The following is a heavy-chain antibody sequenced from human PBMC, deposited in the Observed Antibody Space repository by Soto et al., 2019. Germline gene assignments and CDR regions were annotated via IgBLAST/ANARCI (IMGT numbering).Heavy chain of an antibody. D-gene: IGHD3-10*01. J-gene: IGHJ6*02. V-gene: IGHV1-69*13. CDR2: IIPIFGTA. CDR1: GGTFSSYA. CDR3: ARGGVVRGYYYYGMDV. Sequence: ASVKVSCKASGGTFSSYAISWVRQAPGQGLEWMGGIIPIFGTANYAQKFQGRVTITADESTSTAYMELSSLRSEDTAVYYCARGGVVRGYYYYGMDVWGQGTTVPVSS.